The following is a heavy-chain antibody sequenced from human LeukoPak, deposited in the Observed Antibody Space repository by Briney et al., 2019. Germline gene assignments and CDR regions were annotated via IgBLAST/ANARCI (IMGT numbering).Heavy chain of an antibody. CDR2: ISWNSGSI. D-gene: IGHD3-16*01. Sequence: PGGSLRLSCAASGFTFDDYAMHWVRQAPGKGLEWASGISWNSGSIGYADSVKGRFTISRDNAKNSLYLQMNSLRAEDTAVYYCAREGNKTWGAFDIWGQGTMVTVSS. CDR1: GFTFDDYA. CDR3: AREGNKTWGAFDI. V-gene: IGHV3-9*01. J-gene: IGHJ3*02.